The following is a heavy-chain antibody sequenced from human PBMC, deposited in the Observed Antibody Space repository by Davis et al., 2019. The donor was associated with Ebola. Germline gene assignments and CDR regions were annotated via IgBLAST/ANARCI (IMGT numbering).Heavy chain of an antibody. V-gene: IGHV3-73*01. CDR3: TTTTTVFDY. Sequence: PGGSLRLSCAASGLTFSGSAMHWVRQASGKGLEWVGRLRSKANSYATAYAASVKGRFTISRDDSKNTAYLQMNSLKTEDTAVYYCTTTTTVFDYWGQGTLVTVSS. J-gene: IGHJ4*02. CDR2: LRSKANSYAT. D-gene: IGHD4-11*01. CDR1: GLTFSGSA.